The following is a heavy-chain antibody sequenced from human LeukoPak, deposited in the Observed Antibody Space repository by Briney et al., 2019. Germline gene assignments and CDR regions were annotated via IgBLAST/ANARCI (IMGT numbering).Heavy chain of an antibody. CDR1: GGTFSSYA. Sequence: SVTVSCRASGGTFSSYAISWVRQAPGQGLEWMGGIIPIFGTANYAQKFQGRVTITADKSTSTAYMELSSLRSEDTAVYYCARQRLERRGGRNDAFDIWGQGTMVTVSS. CDR2: IIPIFGTA. V-gene: IGHV1-69*06. J-gene: IGHJ3*02. CDR3: ARQRLERRGGRNDAFDI. D-gene: IGHD1-1*01.